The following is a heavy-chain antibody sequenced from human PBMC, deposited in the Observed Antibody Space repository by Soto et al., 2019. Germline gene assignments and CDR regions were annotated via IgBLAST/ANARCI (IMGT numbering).Heavy chain of an antibody. V-gene: IGHV3-23*01. D-gene: IGHD1-7*01. CDR3: AKDRRAGGNYGFYSDF. J-gene: IGHJ4*02. CDR2: SSATGAGT. Sequence: EGSLRLSCAASGFTFSSYGMTWVRQAPGKGLEWVSFSSATGAGTYYADSVKGRFTISRDNSKNTLYLQMTSLRADDTAVYYCAKDRRAGGNYGFYSDFWGQGARATVSP. CDR1: GFTFSSYG.